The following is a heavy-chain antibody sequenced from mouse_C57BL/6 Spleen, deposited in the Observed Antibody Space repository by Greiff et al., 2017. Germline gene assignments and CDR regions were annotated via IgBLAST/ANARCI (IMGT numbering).Heavy chain of an antibody. J-gene: IGHJ1*03. CDR3: ARSDYYDSSRGYFDV. D-gene: IGHD1-1*01. V-gene: IGHV1-82*01. CDR2: FYPGDGDT. Sequence: VQLQQSGPELVKPGASVKISCKASGYAFSSSWMNWVKQRPGKGLEWIGRFYPGDGDTNYNGKFKGKATLTADKSSSTAYMQLSSLTSEDSSVYFCARSDYYDSSRGYFDVWGTGT. CDR1: GYAFSSSW.